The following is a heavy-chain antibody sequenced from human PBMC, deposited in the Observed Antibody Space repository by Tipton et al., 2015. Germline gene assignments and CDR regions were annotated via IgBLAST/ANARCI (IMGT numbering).Heavy chain of an antibody. CDR2: IYYNGNT. V-gene: IGHV4-59*01. Sequence: TLSLTCTVSGDSLSTYYWSWIRQSPGKGLEWIGYIYYNGNTKYNPSLKGRVTILVDTSKNQFSLKVNSVTAADTAFYFCARLDLRDGSNWIAGDLWGRGTLVTVSS. J-gene: IGHJ2*01. CDR1: GDSLSTYY. CDR3: ARLDLRDGSNWIAGDL. D-gene: IGHD5-24*01.